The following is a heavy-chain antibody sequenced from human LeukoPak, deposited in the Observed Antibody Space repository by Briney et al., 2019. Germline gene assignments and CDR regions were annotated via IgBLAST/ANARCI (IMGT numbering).Heavy chain of an antibody. J-gene: IGHJ4*02. CDR2: IYYSGST. CDR1: GASVSSSNYY. V-gene: IGHV4-61*01. Sequence: SETLSLTCTVSGASVSSSNYYWSWIRQPPGKGLEWIGYIYYSGSTNYNPSLKSRVTISVDTSENQFSLKLSSVTAADTAVYYCARDYCTTTRCYPNYFDYWGQGTLVTVSS. D-gene: IGHD2-2*01. CDR3: ARDYCTTTRCYPNYFDY.